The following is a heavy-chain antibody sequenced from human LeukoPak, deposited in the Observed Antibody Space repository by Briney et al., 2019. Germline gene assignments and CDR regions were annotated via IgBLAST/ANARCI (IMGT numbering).Heavy chain of an antibody. D-gene: IGHD6-13*01. CDR1: GGSISSGGYY. CDR3: ARRRTAAFDP. J-gene: IGHJ5*02. V-gene: IGHV4-31*03. Sequence: PSETLSLTCTVSGGSISSGGYYWSWIRQHPGKGLEWIGYIYYSRSTYYNPSLKSRVTISVDTSKNQFSLKLSSVTAADTAVYYCARRRTAAFDPWGQGTLVTVSS. CDR2: IYYSRST.